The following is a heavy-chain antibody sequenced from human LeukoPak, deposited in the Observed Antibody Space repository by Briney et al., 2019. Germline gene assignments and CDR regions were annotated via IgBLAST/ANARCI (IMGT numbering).Heavy chain of an antibody. CDR1: GGSIDSYY. V-gene: IGHV4-59*01. CDR3: ARVYQSAEYYFDY. D-gene: IGHD2-2*01. CDR2: IYYTGST. Sequence: PSETLSLTCTVSGGSIDSYYWSWIRQPPGKGLEWIGYIYYTGSTEYHPSPKCRVTISLDSSKNQFPLKLTSVTAADTPVYYCARVYQSAEYYFDYWGQGNLVSVSS. J-gene: IGHJ4*02.